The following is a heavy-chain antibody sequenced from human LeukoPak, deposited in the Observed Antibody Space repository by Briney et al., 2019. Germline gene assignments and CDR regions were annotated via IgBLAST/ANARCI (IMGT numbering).Heavy chain of an antibody. D-gene: IGHD6-13*01. CDR1: GDSISSGSSYY. V-gene: IGHV4-39*01. Sequence: SETLSLTCTVSGDSISSGSSYYWAWIRQPPGKGLEWIGTFYYSGSTHYNPSLKSRVTVSADTSKNQFSLKVSSVTAADTAVYYCARRAIPYSSSWYTGAFDPWGQGTLVTVSS. CDR3: ARRAIPYSSSWYTGAFDP. J-gene: IGHJ5*02. CDR2: FYYSGST.